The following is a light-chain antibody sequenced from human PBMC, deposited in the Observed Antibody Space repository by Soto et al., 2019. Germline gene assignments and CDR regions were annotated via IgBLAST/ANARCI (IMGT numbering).Light chain of an antibody. CDR3: QQYDNWPPYT. V-gene: IGKV3-15*01. J-gene: IGKJ2*01. CDR1: QSVRSN. CDR2: GAS. Sequence: EIVMTQSPATLSVSPGERVTLSCRASQSVRSNVAWYQQKPGQAPRVLIYGASTRATGIPARFSGRGSGTEFTLSISSLQSEDFAIYYCQQYDNWPPYTFGQGTKVDIK.